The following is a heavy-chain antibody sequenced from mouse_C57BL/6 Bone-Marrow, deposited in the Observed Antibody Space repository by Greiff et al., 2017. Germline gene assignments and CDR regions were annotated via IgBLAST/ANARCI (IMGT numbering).Heavy chain of an antibody. CDR1: GYTFTDYY. CDR3: AREGGGITTVVAFYYFDY. V-gene: IGHV1-76*01. Sequence: QVQLKESGAELVRPGASVKLSCKASGYTFTDYYINWVKQRPGQGLEWIARIYPGSGNTYYNEKFKGKATLTAEKSSSTAYMQLSSLTSEDSAVYFCAREGGGITTVVAFYYFDYWGQGTTLTVSS. CDR2: IYPGSGNT. D-gene: IGHD1-1*01. J-gene: IGHJ2*01.